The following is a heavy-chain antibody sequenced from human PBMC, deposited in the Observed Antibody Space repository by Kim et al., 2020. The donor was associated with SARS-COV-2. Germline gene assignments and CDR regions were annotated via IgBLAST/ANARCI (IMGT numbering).Heavy chain of an antibody. CDR3: ARGGIRNWFDP. Sequence: TSYEQKLPGRVTMTGDTSTSTGYMELSSLRSADTAVYYCARGGIRNWFDPWGQGTLVTVSS. V-gene: IGHV1-46*04. J-gene: IGHJ5*02. D-gene: IGHD6-13*01. CDR2: T.